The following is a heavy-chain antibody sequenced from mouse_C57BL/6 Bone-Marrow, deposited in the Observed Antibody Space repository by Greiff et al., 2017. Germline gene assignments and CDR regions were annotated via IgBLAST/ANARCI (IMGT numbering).Heavy chain of an antibody. Sequence: QVQLQQPGAELVKPGASVKVSCKASGYTFTSYWMHWVKQRPGHGLVWIGRIHTSDSDTNYNHKFKGKATLPVDKSSSTAYMQLSSLTSEDSAVYYGAIEGDGSQRGWFAYWGQGNLVTVSA. CDR3: AIEGDGSQRGWFAY. J-gene: IGHJ3*01. D-gene: IGHD1-1*01. CDR1: GYTFTSYW. V-gene: IGHV1-74*01. CDR2: IHTSDSDT.